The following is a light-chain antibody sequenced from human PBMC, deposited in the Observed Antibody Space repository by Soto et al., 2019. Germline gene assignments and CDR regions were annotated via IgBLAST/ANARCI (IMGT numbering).Light chain of an antibody. Sequence: VFTKGADRLSPPPADAGSPCRRASQSVSNNYLAWYQQKPGQAPRLLIYGTSIRATGVPARFSGGGSGTEFTLTISGLQSEDFAVYYCQQYNNWPLITFGQGTRLEIK. J-gene: IGKJ5*01. CDR1: QSVSNN. CDR2: GTS. V-gene: IGKV3-15*01. CDR3: QQYNNWPLIT.